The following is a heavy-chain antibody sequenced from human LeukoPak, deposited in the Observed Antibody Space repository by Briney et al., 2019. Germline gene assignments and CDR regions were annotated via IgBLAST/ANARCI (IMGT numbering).Heavy chain of an antibody. Sequence: GGALRLSCAASGFNFSDYYMRWIRQAPGKGLEWVSYISSSGITIYYPDSVKGRFTISRDNAKNSLYLQMNSLRAEDTAVYYCASDYGGNSGSTKAFDIWGQGTMVTVSS. CDR3: ASDYGGNSGSTKAFDI. CDR2: ISSSGITI. J-gene: IGHJ3*02. D-gene: IGHD4-23*01. V-gene: IGHV3-11*01. CDR1: GFNFSDYY.